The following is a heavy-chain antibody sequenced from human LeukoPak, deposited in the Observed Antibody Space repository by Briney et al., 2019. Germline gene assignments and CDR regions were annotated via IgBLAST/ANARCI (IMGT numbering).Heavy chain of an antibody. D-gene: IGHD2-8*01. CDR2: IIPIFGTA. CDR3: ARDWADCTNGVCYNDAFDI. CDR1: GGTFSSYA. V-gene: IGHV1-69*05. J-gene: IGHJ3*02. Sequence: SVKVSCEASGGTFSSYAISWVRQAPGQGLEWMGGIIPIFGTANYAQKFQGRVTITTDESTSTAYMELSSLRSEDTAVYYCARDWADCTNGVCYNDAFDIWGQGTMVTVSS.